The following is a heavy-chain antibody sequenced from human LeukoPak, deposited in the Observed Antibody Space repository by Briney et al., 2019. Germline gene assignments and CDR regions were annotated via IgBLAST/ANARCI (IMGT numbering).Heavy chain of an antibody. D-gene: IGHD6-13*01. CDR2: IYYSGST. Sequence: SETLFLTCTVSGGSISSYYWSWIRQPPGKGLEWIGYIYYSGSTNYNPSLKSRVTISVDTSKNQFSLKLSSVTAADTAVYYCARVTSSSWYLFFDCWGQGTLVTVSS. CDR3: ARVTSSSWYLFFDC. J-gene: IGHJ4*02. V-gene: IGHV4-59*01. CDR1: GGSISSYY.